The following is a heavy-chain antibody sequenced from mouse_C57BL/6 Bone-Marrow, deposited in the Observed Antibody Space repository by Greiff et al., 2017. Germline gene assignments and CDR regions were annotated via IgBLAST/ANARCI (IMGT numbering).Heavy chain of an antibody. J-gene: IGHJ2*01. V-gene: IGHV1-63*01. Sequence: VQLQQSGAELVRPGPSVKMSCKASGYTFTNYWIGWAKQRPGHGLEWIGDIYPGGGYTNYNEKFKGKATLTADKSSSTAYMQFSSLTSEDSAIYYCARSWLREGYFDYWGQGTTLTVSS. CDR3: ARSWLREGYFDY. D-gene: IGHD2-2*01. CDR1: GYTFTNYW. CDR2: IYPGGGYT.